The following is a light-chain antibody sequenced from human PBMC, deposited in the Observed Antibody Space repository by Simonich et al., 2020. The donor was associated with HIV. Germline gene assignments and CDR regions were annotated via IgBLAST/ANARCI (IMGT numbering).Light chain of an antibody. CDR2: GAS. V-gene: IGKV3-15*01. J-gene: IGKJ2*01. Sequence: EIVMAQSPATLSVSPGESATLSCRASQRVSSNLAWYQQTPGQAPRLLIYGASTRASGVPARFSGSGSGTEFTLTISSMQSEDFAVYYCQQRSNWHTFGQGTKLEIK. CDR3: QQRSNWHT. CDR1: QRVSSN.